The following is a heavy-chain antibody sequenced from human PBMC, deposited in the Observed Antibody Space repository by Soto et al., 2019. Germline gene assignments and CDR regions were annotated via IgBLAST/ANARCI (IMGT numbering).Heavy chain of an antibody. V-gene: IGHV5-51*01. CDR3: VRRSDWFNL. CDR1: GYGFTSYW. J-gene: IGHJ5*02. Sequence: VESLKISCNGSGYGFTSYWIGWVRQMPGKGLEWMGIIFPRDSDTRYSPSFEGRVTISVDKSISTAYLQWSSLKASDTAIYYCVRRSDWFNLWGQGTLVTVSS. CDR2: IFPRDSDT.